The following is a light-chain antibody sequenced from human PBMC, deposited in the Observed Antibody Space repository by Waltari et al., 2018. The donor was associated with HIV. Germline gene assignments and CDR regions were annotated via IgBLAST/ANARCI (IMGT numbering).Light chain of an antibody. J-gene: IGLJ1*01. CDR3: SSYATGNTYV. CDR1: NSAICQYNL. Sequence: QSALPQPASVSGSPGQSIPISCTGTNSAICQYNLVYWYQQTPGRFPKVLIFEVTTRPSGISHRFSGSKSDNTASLTISGLQAEDEADYYCSSYATGNTYVFGTGTSVTVL. CDR2: EVT. V-gene: IGLV2-23*02.